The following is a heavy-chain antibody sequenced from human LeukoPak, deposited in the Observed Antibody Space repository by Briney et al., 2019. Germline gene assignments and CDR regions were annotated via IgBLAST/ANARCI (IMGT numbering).Heavy chain of an antibody. CDR3: ARDCSGGSCYGAFDI. J-gene: IGHJ3*02. Sequence: SQTLSLTCTVSGASIRSGDYYWSWIRQPPGKGLEWIGYIYDSGSTYYDPSLKSRITISVDTSENRFSLKLSSVTATDTAVYYCARDCSGGSCYGAFDIWGQGTMVTVSS. CDR1: GASIRSGDYY. D-gene: IGHD2-15*01. CDR2: IYDSGST. V-gene: IGHV4-30-4*01.